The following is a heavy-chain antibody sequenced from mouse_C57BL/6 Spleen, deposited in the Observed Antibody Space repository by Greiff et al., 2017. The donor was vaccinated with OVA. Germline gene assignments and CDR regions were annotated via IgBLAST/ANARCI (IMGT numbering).Heavy chain of an antibody. Sequence: EVQLQESGGGLVQPGGSMKLSCVASGFTFSNYWMNWVRQSPEKGLEWVAQIRLKSDNYATHYAESVKGRFTISRDDSKSSVYLQMNNLRAEDTGIYYCTGPPYYYGSRGYFDVWGTGTTVTVSS. CDR2: IRLKSDNYAT. V-gene: IGHV6-3*01. CDR3: TGPPYYYGSRGYFDV. CDR1: GFTFSNYW. J-gene: IGHJ1*03. D-gene: IGHD1-1*01.